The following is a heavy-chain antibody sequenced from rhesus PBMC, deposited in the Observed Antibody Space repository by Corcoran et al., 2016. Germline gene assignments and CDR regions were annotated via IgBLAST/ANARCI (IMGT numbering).Heavy chain of an antibody. V-gene: IGHV4-65*02. CDR3: ARQSVDTAGTTNFDF. D-gene: IGHD1-14*01. CDR1: DYTIRSNNW. J-gene: IGHJ4*01. CDR2: IGGNSVDT. Sequence: QVQLQESGPGLVKPSETLSLTCVVYDYTIRSNNWWSWIRQIHGKAREWIGNIGGNSVDTYYNPSLQRRVTISKDTSKNQLSLKLNAMTAADTAIYYCARQSVDTAGTTNFDFWGQGVLVTVSS.